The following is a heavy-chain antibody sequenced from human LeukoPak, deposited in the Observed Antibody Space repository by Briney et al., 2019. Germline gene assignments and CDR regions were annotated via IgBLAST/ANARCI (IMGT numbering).Heavy chain of an antibody. CDR2: FHHSGST. CDR1: GYSISSGFY. V-gene: IGHV4-38-2*02. J-gene: IGHJ4*02. Sequence: SETLSLTCSVSGYSISSGFYWDWIRQPPGKGLEWIGSFHHSGSTPYNPSLNSRVSISVDTSKNQFSLKLSSVTAADTAVYYCARLYPVPAAPITSSWGQGTLVTVSS. CDR3: ARLYPVPAAPITSS. D-gene: IGHD2-2*01.